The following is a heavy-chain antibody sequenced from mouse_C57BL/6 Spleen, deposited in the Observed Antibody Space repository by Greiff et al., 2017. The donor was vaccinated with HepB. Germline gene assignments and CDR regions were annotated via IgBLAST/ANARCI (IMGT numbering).Heavy chain of an antibody. Sequence: QVQLKQSGAELARPGASVKLSCKASGYTFTSYGISWVKQRTGQGLEWIGEIYPRSGNTYYNEKFKGKATLTADKSSSTAYMELRSLTSEDSAVYFCARSVLTADYFDYWGQGTTLTVSS. V-gene: IGHV1-81*01. CDR2: IYPRSGNT. D-gene: IGHD4-1*01. CDR3: ARSVLTADYFDY. J-gene: IGHJ2*01. CDR1: GYTFTSYG.